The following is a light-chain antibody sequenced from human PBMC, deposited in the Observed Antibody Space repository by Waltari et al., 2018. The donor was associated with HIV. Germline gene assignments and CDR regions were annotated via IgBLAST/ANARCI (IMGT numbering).Light chain of an antibody. CDR1: SSDVGGYNY. CDR2: EVT. J-gene: IGLJ2*01. CDR3: CPYTRNTARK. Sequence: QSALTQPASVSGSPGQSITISCTGTSSDVGGYNYVSWSQQYPNKPPKLLIYEVTNRPPGLPVHFSCSKAGDTAARIISRLQAEDVAHYFCCPYTRNTARKFGGGTRLTVL. V-gene: IGLV2-14*01.